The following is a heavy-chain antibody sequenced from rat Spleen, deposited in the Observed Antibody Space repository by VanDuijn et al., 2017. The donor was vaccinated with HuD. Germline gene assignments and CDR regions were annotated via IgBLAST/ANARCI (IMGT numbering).Heavy chain of an antibody. CDR3: IRESLPGYNSHWFVY. CDR2: ISSGGDT. J-gene: IGHJ3*01. D-gene: IGHD1-4*01. V-gene: IGHV2S12*01. CDR1: GFSLTTNG. Sequence: QVHLKESGPGLVQSSQTLSLTCTVPGFSLTTNGVSWVRPPPGEGLEWIAAISSGGDTYYNSALRSRLSISRDTSKSQVFLKMNSLQTEDTATYFCIRESLPGYNSHWFVYWGQGTLVTVSS.